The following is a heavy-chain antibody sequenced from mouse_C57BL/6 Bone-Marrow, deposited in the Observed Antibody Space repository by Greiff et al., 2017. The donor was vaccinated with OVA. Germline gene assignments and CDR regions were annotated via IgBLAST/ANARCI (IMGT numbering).Heavy chain of an antibody. CDR2: INPYNGGT. V-gene: IGHV1-19*01. CDR3: ARAGYEGFAY. J-gene: IGHJ3*01. CDR1: GYTFTDYY. Sequence: EVQLQESGPVLVKPGASVKMSCKASGYTFTDYYMNWVKQSHGKSLEWIGVINPYNGGTSYNQKFKGKATLTVDKSSSTAYMELNSLTSEDSAVYYCARAGYEGFAYWGQGTLVTVSA. D-gene: IGHD2-14*01.